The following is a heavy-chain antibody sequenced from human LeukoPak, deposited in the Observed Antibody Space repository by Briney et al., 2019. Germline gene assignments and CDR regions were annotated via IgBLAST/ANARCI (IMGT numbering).Heavy chain of an antibody. D-gene: IGHD3-10*01. Sequence: GGSLRLSCAASGFTFSSSAMSWVRQAPGKGLEWVSAISNNGGYTYYADSVQGRFTISRDNSKSTLCLQMNSLRAEDTAVYYCARECPGSYYNDRYYYYGMDVWGQGTTVTVSS. CDR2: ISNNGGYT. CDR1: GFTFSSSA. J-gene: IGHJ6*02. CDR3: ARECPGSYYNDRYYYYGMDV. V-gene: IGHV3-23*01.